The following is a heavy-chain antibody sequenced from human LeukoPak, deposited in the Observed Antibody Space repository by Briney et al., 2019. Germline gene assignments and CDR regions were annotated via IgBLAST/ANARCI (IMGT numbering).Heavy chain of an antibody. J-gene: IGHJ5*02. CDR2: IYYSGST. D-gene: IGHD3-10*01. V-gene: IGHV4-61*08. CDR3: ARDSGPEGIYNWFDP. CDR1: GGSISSGGYY. Sequence: SETLSLTCTVSGGSISSGGYYWSWIQQPPGKGLEWIGYIYYSGSTNYNPSLKSRVTISVDTSKNQFSLKLSSVTAADTAVYYCARDSGPEGIYNWFDPWGQGTLVTVSS.